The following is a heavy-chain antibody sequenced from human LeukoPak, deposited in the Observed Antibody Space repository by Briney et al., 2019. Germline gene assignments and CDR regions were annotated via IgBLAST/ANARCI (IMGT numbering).Heavy chain of an antibody. J-gene: IGHJ2*01. CDR3: AKKRVITTPDAIDWYFDL. CDR1: GFTVSNNA. D-gene: IGHD1-1*01. Sequence: GGSLRLSCVASGFTVSNNALTWFRQAPGKGLEWVSDIRGDGVSTFYADSVKGRFTISRDESKNTVYLQMNNLGAEDTALYYCAKKRVITTPDAIDWYFDLWGRGTLVTVSS. CDR2: IRGDGVST. V-gene: IGHV3-23*01.